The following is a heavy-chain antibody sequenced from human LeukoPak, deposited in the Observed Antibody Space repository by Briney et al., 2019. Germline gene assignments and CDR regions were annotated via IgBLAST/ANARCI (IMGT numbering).Heavy chain of an antibody. CDR2: INHSGST. J-gene: IGHJ6*02. Sequence: SETLSLTCAVYGGSFSGYYWSWIRQPPGKGLEWIGEINHSGSTNYNPSLKSRVTISVDTSKNQFSLRLRSVTAADTAVYYCARAECSSTSCSGVWGQGTTVTVSS. CDR1: GGSFSGYY. V-gene: IGHV4-34*01. D-gene: IGHD2-2*01. CDR3: ARAECSSTSCSGV.